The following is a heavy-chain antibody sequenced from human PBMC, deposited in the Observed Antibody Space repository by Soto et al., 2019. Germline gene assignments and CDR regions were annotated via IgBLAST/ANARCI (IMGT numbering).Heavy chain of an antibody. V-gene: IGHV3-23*01. CDR1: GFTFSSYA. J-gene: IGHJ3*02. Sequence: GGSLRLSCAASGFTFSSYAMSWVRQAPGKGLEWVSAISGSGGSTYYADSVKGRFTISRDNSKNTLYLQMNTLRAEDTAVSYAVKELGRPRYTSFDIWGQGTMVTVSS. CDR3: VKELGRPRYTSFDI. CDR2: ISGSGGST. D-gene: IGHD7-27*01.